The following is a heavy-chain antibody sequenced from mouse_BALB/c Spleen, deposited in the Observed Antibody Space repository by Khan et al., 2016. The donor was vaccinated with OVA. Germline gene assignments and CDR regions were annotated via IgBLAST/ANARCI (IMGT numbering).Heavy chain of an antibody. J-gene: IGHJ4*01. CDR2: ISSGGTYT. Sequence: EVELVESGGDLVRPGGSLKLSCAASGFSFSRYSMSWVRRTPDKRLEWVATISSGGTYTYSSDSVKGRFTISRDNANNTLFLQMSSLQSEDTAIYYCARHEGYYGYGQGDYWGQGTSVTVSS. CDR3: ARHEGYYGYGQGDY. CDR1: GFSFSRYS. D-gene: IGHD2-2*01. V-gene: IGHV5-6*01.